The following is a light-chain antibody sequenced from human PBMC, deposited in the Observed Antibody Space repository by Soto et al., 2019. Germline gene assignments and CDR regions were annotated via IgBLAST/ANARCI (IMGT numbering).Light chain of an antibody. CDR1: QSVSSY. CDR2: DAS. V-gene: IGKV3-11*01. Sequence: EIVLTQSPATLSLSPGERATLSCRASQSVSSYLAWYQQKPGQAPRLLIYDASNRATGIPARFSGSGSGTDFTLTISSLEPEDFAVYYCQQRSNPGGALTFGGGTKVEIK. J-gene: IGKJ4*01. CDR3: QQRSNPGGALT.